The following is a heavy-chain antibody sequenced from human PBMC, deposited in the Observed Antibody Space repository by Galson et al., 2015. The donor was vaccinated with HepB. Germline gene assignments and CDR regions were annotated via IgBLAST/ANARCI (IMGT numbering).Heavy chain of an antibody. Sequence: SLRLSCAASGFTVSSNYMSWVRQAPGKGLEWVPVIYSGGSTYYADSVKGRFTISRDNSKNTLYLQMNSLRAEDTAVYYCARDGPLVRYYGMDVWGQGTTVPVSS. V-gene: IGHV3-53*01. D-gene: IGHD3-10*01. CDR2: IYSGGST. J-gene: IGHJ6*02. CDR1: GFTVSSNY. CDR3: ARDGPLVRYYGMDV.